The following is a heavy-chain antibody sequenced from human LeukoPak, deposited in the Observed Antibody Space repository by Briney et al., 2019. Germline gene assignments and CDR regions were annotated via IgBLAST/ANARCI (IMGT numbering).Heavy chain of an antibody. Sequence: SVKVSCKASGGTFSSYAISWVRQAPGQGLEWMGGIIPIFGTANYAQKFQGRVTITADESTSTAYMELSSLRSEDTAVYYCARDAYYDSSLTFDYWGQGTLVTVSS. CDR3: ARDAYYDSSLTFDY. CDR2: IIPIFGTA. CDR1: GGTFSSYA. D-gene: IGHD3-22*01. V-gene: IGHV1-69*01. J-gene: IGHJ4*02.